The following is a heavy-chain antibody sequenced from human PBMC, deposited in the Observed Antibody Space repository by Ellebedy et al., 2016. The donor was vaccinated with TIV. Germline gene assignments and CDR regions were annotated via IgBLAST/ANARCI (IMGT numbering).Heavy chain of an antibody. CDR1: GGSISSSSYY. Sequence: SETLSLTXTVSGGSISSSSYYWVWIRQPPGTRLEWIASISYSGSTYYNPSLKSRVTVSVDTSNNQFSLKLSSVTAADTAVYYCATSSVSGYYYYGVDVWGQGTTVTVSS. J-gene: IGHJ6*02. CDR2: ISYSGST. D-gene: IGHD3-10*01. CDR3: ATSSVSGYYYYGVDV. V-gene: IGHV4-39*01.